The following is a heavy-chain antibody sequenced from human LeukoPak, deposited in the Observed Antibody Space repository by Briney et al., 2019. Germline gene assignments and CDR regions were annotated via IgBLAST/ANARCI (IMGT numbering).Heavy chain of an antibody. V-gene: IGHV1-2*02. CDR1: GSTFTDYY. J-gene: IGHJ3*02. CDR3: ASPLLDDAFDI. Sequence: ASVKVPCKASGSTFTDYYMHWVRQAPGQGLEWMGWINPNSGGTNYAQKFQGRVTMTRDTSISTAYMELSRLRSDDTAVYYCASPLLDDAFDIWGQGTMVTVSS. CDR2: INPNSGGT.